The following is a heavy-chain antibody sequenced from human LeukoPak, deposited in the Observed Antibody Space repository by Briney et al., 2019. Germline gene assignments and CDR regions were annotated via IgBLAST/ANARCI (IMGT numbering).Heavy chain of an antibody. V-gene: IGHV4-39*01. D-gene: IGHD5/OR15-5a*01. CDR3: ARHVSLRYFDL. J-gene: IGHJ2*01. CDR2: IYYTGST. Sequence: ETLSLTCTVSGGSISSTSYYWGWIRQPPGKGLEWIGSIYYTGSTYYNPSLKSRVTISVDTSKNQFSLKLSSVTAAHTAVYYCARHVSLRYFDLWGRGTLVTVSS. CDR1: GGSISSTSYY.